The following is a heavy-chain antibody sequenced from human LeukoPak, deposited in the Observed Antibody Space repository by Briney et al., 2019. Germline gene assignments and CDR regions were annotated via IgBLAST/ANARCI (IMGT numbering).Heavy chain of an antibody. D-gene: IGHD5-24*01. CDR3: ARDGYNHEADY. J-gene: IGHJ4*02. Sequence: SVKVSCKASGGTFSSYAISWVRQAPGQGLEWMGRIIPILGIANYAQRFQGRVTITADKPTSTAYMELSSLRPQDTAVYHCARDGYNHEADYWGQGTLVTVSS. CDR2: IIPILGIA. V-gene: IGHV1-69*04. CDR1: GGTFSSYA.